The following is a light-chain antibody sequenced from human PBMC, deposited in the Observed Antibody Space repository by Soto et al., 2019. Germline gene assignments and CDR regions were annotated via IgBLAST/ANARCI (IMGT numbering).Light chain of an antibody. CDR1: QSLLHSNGYNF. CDR2: LGS. V-gene: IGKV2-28*01. Sequence: DIVMTQSALSLPVTPGEPASISCRSSQSLLHSNGYNFLDWYLQKPGQPPQLLIYLGSNRASGVPARFSGSGSGTDFTLKISRVEAEDVGVYYCMQGLQTPTFGQGTKLEIK. J-gene: IGKJ2*01. CDR3: MQGLQTPT.